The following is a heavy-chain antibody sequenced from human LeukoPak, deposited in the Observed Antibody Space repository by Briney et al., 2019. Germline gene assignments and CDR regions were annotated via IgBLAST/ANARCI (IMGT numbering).Heavy chain of an antibody. J-gene: IGHJ6*03. CDR3: ARDPYSGSYVDYYYYYYMDV. Sequence: GGSLRLSCAASGFAFSSYNMNWVRQAPGKGLEWVSSITSSSSHIYYADSVKGRFTISRDNAKNSLYLQIDSLRAEDTAVYYCARDPYSGSYVDYYYYYYMDVWGKGTTVIISS. D-gene: IGHD6-13*01. CDR1: GFAFSSYN. V-gene: IGHV3-21*01. CDR2: ITSSSSHI.